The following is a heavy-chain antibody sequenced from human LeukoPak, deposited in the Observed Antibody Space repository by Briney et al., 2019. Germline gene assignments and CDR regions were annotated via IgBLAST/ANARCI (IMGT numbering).Heavy chain of an antibody. CDR3: AKEYYYGSGSYYTKPYFFDY. J-gene: IGHJ4*02. D-gene: IGHD3-10*01. CDR2: TWYDGSNK. CDR1: GFSFSSYG. Sequence: PGRSLRLSCAASGFSFSSYGMHSVRQAPGKGLEWVAVTWYDGSNKYYADSVKGRFTISRDNSKNTLYLQMNILRAEDTAVYYCAKEYYYGSGSYYTKPYFFDYWGQGTLVTVSS. V-gene: IGHV3-33*06.